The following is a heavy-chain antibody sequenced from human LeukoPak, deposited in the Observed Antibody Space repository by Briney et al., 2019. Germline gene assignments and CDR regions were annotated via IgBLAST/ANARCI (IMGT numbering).Heavy chain of an antibody. J-gene: IGHJ4*02. CDR3: ATTRAGYSRM. Sequence: GGALRLSCAASGFTFSRYSMNWVRQAPGKGLEWVSSISSSRSYIYYADSVKGRFTISRDNAKNSLYLQMNSLRAEDTAVYYCATTRAGYSRMWGQGTLVTVSS. D-gene: IGHD6-13*01. V-gene: IGHV3-21*01. CDR1: GFTFSRYS. CDR2: ISSSRSYI.